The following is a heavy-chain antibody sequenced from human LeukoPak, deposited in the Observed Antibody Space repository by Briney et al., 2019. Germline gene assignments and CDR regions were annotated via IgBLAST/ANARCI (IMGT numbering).Heavy chain of an antibody. Sequence: SETLSLTCAVYGGSFSGYYWSWIRQPPGKGLEWIWEINHSGSTNYNPSLKSRVTISVDTSKNQFSLKLSSVTAADTAVYYCASPAYCGGDCYSYWFDPWGQGTLVTVSS. D-gene: IGHD2-21*02. V-gene: IGHV4-34*01. CDR2: INHSGST. CDR3: ASPAYCGGDCYSYWFDP. J-gene: IGHJ5*02. CDR1: GGSFSGYY.